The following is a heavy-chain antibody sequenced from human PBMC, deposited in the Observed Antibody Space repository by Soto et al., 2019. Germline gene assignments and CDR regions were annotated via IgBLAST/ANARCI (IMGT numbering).Heavy chain of an antibody. Sequence: VQLLESGGHLVQPGGSLRLSCAASGFTFSSYAMSWVRQAPWKGLEWVSSVSAGGDMTYYSDSVKGRFTISRDNSNNALFLHMNSLRIEDTALYYCARGDRGGSGSPASYYYSGLDVWGQGTTVNVS. CDR1: GFTFSSYA. V-gene: IGHV3-23*01. D-gene: IGHD3-10*01. CDR3: ARGDRGGSGSPASYYYSGLDV. J-gene: IGHJ6*02. CDR2: VSAGGDMT.